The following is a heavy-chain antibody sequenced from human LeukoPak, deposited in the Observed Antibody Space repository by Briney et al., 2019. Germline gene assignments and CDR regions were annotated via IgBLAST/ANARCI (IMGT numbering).Heavy chain of an antibody. J-gene: IGHJ4*02. CDR3: ARGCRYCSSTSCAYYFDY. D-gene: IGHD2-2*01. V-gene: IGHV1-8*01. Sequence: ASVKVSCKASGYTFTSYDINWVRQATGHGLEGMGWMNPNSGNTGYAQKFQGRVTMTRNTSISTAYMELSSLRSEDTAVYYCARGCRYCSSTSCAYYFDYWGQGTLVTVSS. CDR2: MNPNSGNT. CDR1: GYTFTSYD.